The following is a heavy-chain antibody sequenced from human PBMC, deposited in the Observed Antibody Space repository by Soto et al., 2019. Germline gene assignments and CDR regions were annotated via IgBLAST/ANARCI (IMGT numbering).Heavy chain of an antibody. CDR3: TTGPFIAGDY. CDR1: GFPFSNFA. J-gene: IGHJ4*02. V-gene: IGHV3-23*01. Sequence: EVQLLESGGGLVQPGGSLRLSCVASGFPFSNFAMSWVHQAPGKGLEWVSVITSSSDSTYFADSVRGRFTISRDNSKNTLYLQLNSLRAEDTAIYYCTTGPFIAGDYWGQGTPVTVTS. CDR2: ITSSSDST. D-gene: IGHD1-1*01.